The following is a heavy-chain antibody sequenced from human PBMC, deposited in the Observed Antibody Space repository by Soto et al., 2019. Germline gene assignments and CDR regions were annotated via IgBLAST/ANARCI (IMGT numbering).Heavy chain of an antibody. CDR3: AKDRGPSLLWFGEENDNAFDI. CDR1: GFTFSSYV. J-gene: IGHJ3*02. V-gene: IGHV3-23*01. Sequence: PGGSLRLSCAASGFTFSSYVMNWVRQAPGKGLEWVSVISGSGGSTHYADSVKGRFTISRDNSKNTLYLQMNSLRAEDTAVYYCAKDRGPSLLWFGEENDNAFDIWGQGTMVTVSS. CDR2: ISGSGGST. D-gene: IGHD3-10*01.